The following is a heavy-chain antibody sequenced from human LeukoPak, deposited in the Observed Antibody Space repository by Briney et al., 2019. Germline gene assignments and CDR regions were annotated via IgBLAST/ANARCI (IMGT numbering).Heavy chain of an antibody. V-gene: IGHV3-23*01. J-gene: IGHJ4*02. CDR2: ISGSGGST. Sequence: GGSLRLSCAASGFTFSSYAMSWVRQAPGKGLEWVSAISGSGGSTYYADSVKGRFTISRDNSKNTLYLQMNSLRAEDTAVYYCAKRPLYSSGWCLDYWGQGTLVTVSS. D-gene: IGHD6-19*01. CDR3: AKRPLYSSGWCLDY. CDR1: GFTFSSYA.